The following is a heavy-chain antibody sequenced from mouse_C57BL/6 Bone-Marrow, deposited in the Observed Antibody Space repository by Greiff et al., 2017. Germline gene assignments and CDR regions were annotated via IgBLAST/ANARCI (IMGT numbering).Heavy chain of an antibody. CDR1: GYTFTSYW. Sequence: VQLQQPGAELVKPGASVKLSCKASGYTFTSYWMHWVKQRPGQGLEWIGMIYPNSGSTNYKEKFKSKATLTVDKSSSTAYMQLSSLTSEASAVYYCARKDSNYVWYFDGWCTETTVAVSS. CDR3: ARKDSNYVWYFDG. CDR2: IYPNSGST. D-gene: IGHD2-5*01. J-gene: IGHJ1*03. V-gene: IGHV1-64*01.